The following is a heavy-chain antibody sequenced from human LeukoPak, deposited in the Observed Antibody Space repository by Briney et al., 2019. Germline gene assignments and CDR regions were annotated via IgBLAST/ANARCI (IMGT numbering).Heavy chain of an antibody. CDR1: GFTFSRSW. J-gene: IGHJ4*02. V-gene: IGHV3-74*01. Sequence: GGSLRLSCAASGFTFSRSWMHWVRQAPGEGLVWVSRIKSDETSTTYADSVKGRFTISRDNAKNTVYLQMNSLRVEDTAVYYCARDGEAASGYASGGFDSWGQGTLVTVSS. CDR2: IKSDETST. CDR3: ARDGEAASGYASGGFDS. D-gene: IGHD5-12*01.